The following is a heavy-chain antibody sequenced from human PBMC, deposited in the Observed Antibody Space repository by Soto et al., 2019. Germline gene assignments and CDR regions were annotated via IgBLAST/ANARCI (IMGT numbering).Heavy chain of an antibody. D-gene: IGHD3-16*02. CDR2: IYYSGST. J-gene: IGHJ5*02. CDR1: GGSISSYY. Sequence: SETLSLTCTVSGGSISSYYWSWIRQPPGKGLEWTGYIYYSGSTNYNPSLKSRVTISVDTSKNQFSLKLSSVTAADTAVYYCARLQLSGRLGRFDPWGQGTLVTVSS. CDR3: ARLQLSGRLGRFDP. V-gene: IGHV4-59*01.